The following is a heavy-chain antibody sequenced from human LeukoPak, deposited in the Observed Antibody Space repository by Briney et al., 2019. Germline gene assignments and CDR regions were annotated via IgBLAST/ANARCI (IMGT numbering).Heavy chain of an antibody. CDR3: ARVGYCSSTSCYDDAFDI. D-gene: IGHD2-2*01. V-gene: IGHV1-2*02. Sequence: ASVKVSCKTSGYTFTGYYIHWVRQAPGQGLEWMGWINPNSGGTNYAQKFQGRVTMTRDTSISTAYMELSRLRSDDTAVYYCARVGYCSSTSCYDDAFDIWGQGTMVTVSS. CDR2: INPNSGGT. CDR1: GYTFTGYY. J-gene: IGHJ3*02.